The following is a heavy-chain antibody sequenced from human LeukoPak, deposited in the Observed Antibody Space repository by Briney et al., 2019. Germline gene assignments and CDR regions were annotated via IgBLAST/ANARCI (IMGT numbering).Heavy chain of an antibody. D-gene: IGHD3-3*01. Sequence: HPGGSLRLSCAASGFTFSSFWMNWVRQAPGKGLEWVANIKEDGSEKYYVDSVKGRFTISRDNAKSSLYLQMNSLRAEDTAVYYCARDRNADFWSGYYTNYFDYWGQGTLVIVSS. CDR3: ARDRNADFWSGYYTNYFDY. V-gene: IGHV3-7*01. CDR2: IKEDGSEK. J-gene: IGHJ4*02. CDR1: GFTFSSFW.